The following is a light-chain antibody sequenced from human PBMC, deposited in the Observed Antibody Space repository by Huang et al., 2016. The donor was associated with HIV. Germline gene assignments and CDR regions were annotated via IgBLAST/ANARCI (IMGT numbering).Light chain of an antibody. V-gene: IGKV3-11*01. CDR2: DTS. CDR3: QQRSTWPLT. Sequence: EVMLTQSPSILSLSLGGTGTISCKASQSVGSYVAWYQQRPGQSPRLLLYDTSNRAAGSQTSFSGSGSGTDFTLTISGLESGDPGVFYCQQRSTWPLTFGGGTKVA. CDR1: QSVGSY. J-gene: IGKJ4*01.